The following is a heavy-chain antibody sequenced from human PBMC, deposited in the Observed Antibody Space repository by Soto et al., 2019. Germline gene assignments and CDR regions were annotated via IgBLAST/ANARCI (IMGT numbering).Heavy chain of an antibody. D-gene: IGHD2-2*02. V-gene: IGHV1-69*06. CDR1: GGTFSSYA. J-gene: IGHJ6*02. CDR2: IIPIFGTA. CDR3: ARGNEDIVVVPAAIYYYYGMDV. Sequence: QVQLVQSGAEVKKPGSSVKVSCKASGGTFSSYAISWVRQAPGQGLEWMGGIIPIFGTANYAQKFQGRVTITADKSPSTAYMELSSLRSEDTAVYYCARGNEDIVVVPAAIYYYYGMDVWGQGTTVTVSS.